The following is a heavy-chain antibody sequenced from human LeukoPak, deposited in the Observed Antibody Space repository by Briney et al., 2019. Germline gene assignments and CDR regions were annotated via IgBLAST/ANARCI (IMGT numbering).Heavy chain of an antibody. J-gene: IGHJ4*02. CDR1: GFTFRNYV. Sequence: SGGSLRLSCAASGFTFRNYVIHWVRQAPGKGLEWVAVTSSDLNVKLYADSVKGRFTISRDNSRSTLYLQTNSLRPEDTAIYYCAREGYYGSGSPPSLHFDYWGQGTLVTVSS. V-gene: IGHV3-30-3*01. D-gene: IGHD3-10*01. CDR2: TSSDLNVK. CDR3: AREGYYGSGSPPSLHFDY.